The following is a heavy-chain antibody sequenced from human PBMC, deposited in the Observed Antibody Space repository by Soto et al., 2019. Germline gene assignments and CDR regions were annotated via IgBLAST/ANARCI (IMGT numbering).Heavy chain of an antibody. D-gene: IGHD5-12*01. CDR1: GFTFSSYG. Sequence: SLRLSCAASGFTFSSYGMHWVRQAPGKGLEWVAVISYDGSNKYYADSVKGRFTISRDNSKNTLYLQMNSLRAEDTAVYYCAKDPVVATIRAQLLGYYGMDVWGQGTTVTVSS. CDR2: ISYDGSNK. CDR3: AKDPVVATIRAQLLGYYGMDV. J-gene: IGHJ6*02. V-gene: IGHV3-30*18.